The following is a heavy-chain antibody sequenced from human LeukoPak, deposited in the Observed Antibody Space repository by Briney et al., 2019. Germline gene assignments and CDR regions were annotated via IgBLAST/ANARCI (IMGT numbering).Heavy chain of an antibody. CDR2: IYSGGST. CDR3: ARVRKEYQLLLFDY. D-gene: IGHD2-2*01. CDR1: GFTVSSNY. V-gene: IGHV3-53*01. Sequence: GGSLRLSCAASGFTVSSNYMSWVRRAPGKGLEWVSVIYSGGSTYYADSVKGRFTISRDNSKNTLYLQMNSLRAEDTAVYYCARVRKEYQLLLFDYWGQGTLVTVSS. J-gene: IGHJ4*02.